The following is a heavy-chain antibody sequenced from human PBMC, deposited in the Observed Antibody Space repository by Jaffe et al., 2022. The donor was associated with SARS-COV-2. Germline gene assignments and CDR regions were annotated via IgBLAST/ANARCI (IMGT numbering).Heavy chain of an antibody. J-gene: IGHJ6*02. CDR3: ARGVPGDYYDSSGPQYYYYGMDV. V-gene: IGHV3-21*01. CDR2: ISSSSSYI. CDR1: GFTFSSYS. D-gene: IGHD3-22*01. Sequence: EVQLVESGGGLVKPGGSLRLSCAASGFTFSSYSMNWVRQAPGKGLEWVSSISSSSSYIYYADSVKGRFTISRDNAKNSLYLQMNSLRAEDTAVYYCARGVPGDYYDSSGPQYYYYGMDVWGQGTTVTVSS.